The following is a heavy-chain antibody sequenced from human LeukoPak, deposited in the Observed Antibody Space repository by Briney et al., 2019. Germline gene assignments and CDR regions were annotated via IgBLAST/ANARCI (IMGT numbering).Heavy chain of an antibody. CDR2: IYWNDDK. J-gene: IGHJ4*02. V-gene: IGHV2-5*01. CDR3: ACEIVASTAFDY. D-gene: IGHD1-26*01. CDR1: GFSLSTSGVG. Sequence: ASGPTLVNPTQTLTLTCSLSGFSLSTSGVGVGWVRQPPGRALEWLVIIYWNDDKRYSPPLKTRLTITKDTSKNQVVLTLANMDPVDTATYYCACEIVASTAFDYWGQGTLVTVSS.